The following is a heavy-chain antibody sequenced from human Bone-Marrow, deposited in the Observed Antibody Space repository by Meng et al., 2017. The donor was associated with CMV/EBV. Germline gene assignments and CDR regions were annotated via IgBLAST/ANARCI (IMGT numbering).Heavy chain of an antibody. CDR3: ATSYDILTGYPEYFQH. V-gene: IGHV1-24*01. J-gene: IGHJ1*01. D-gene: IGHD3-9*01. Sequence: VLLVQSGAEGKKPGASVKVSCMVSGYTLTKLAMLWVRQAPGKGLEWMGGFDPEDGETIYAQKFQGRVTMTEDTSTDTAYMELSSLRSEDTAVYYCATSYDILTGYPEYFQHWGQGTLVTVSS. CDR2: FDPEDGET. CDR1: GYTLTKLA.